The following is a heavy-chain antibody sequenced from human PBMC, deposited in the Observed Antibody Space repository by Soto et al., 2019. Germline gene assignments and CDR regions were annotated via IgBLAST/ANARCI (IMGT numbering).Heavy chain of an antibody. CDR2: IYYSGST. V-gene: IGHV4-59*01. Sequence: SETLSLTCTVSGGSISSYYWSWIRQPPGKGLEWIGYIYYSGSTNYNPSLKSRVTISVDTSKNQFSLKLSSVTAADTAVYYCARADYYGSGSYHDDWGQGTLVTVSS. D-gene: IGHD3-10*01. CDR1: GGSISSYY. J-gene: IGHJ4*02. CDR3: ARADYYGSGSYHDD.